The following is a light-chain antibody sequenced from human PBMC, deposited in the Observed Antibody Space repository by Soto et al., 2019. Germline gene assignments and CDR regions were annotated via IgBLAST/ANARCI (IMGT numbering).Light chain of an antibody. CDR1: QNISKF. CDR2: DAS. CDR3: HQYDDLPYT. Sequence: DIQMTQSPSSLSASVGDKVTITCQTSQNISKFLSWYQQRPGKAPNLLISDASNLEAEVPSRFSGRGSVTHFTLRINSLQPEDSATYFCHQYDDLPYTFGQGTNLHIK. J-gene: IGKJ2*01. V-gene: IGKV1-33*01.